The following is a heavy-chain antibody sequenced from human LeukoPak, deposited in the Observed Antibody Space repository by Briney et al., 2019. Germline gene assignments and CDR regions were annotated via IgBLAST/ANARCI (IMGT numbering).Heavy chain of an antibody. D-gene: IGHD3-9*01. J-gene: IGHJ6*03. Sequence: GGSLRLSCAASGFTFSSYEMNWVRQAPGKGLEWVSYISSSGSTIYYADSVKGRFTISRDNSKNTLYLQMNSLRAEDTAVYYCARDLVDYYYMDVWGKGTTVTVSS. CDR3: ARDLVDYYYMDV. CDR2: ISSSGSTI. V-gene: IGHV3-48*03. CDR1: GFTFSSYE.